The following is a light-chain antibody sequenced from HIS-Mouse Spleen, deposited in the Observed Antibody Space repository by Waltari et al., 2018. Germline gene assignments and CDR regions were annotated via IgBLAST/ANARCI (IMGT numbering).Light chain of an antibody. Sequence: DIVMIQSPLSLPVTPGEPASISCRSSQSLLHSNGYNYLDWYLQKPGQSPQLMIYLGSNRASGVPDRFSGIGSGTDFTLKISRVEAEDVGVYYCMQALQTPFTFGPGTKVDIK. J-gene: IGKJ3*01. CDR3: MQALQTPFT. CDR1: QSLLHSNGYNY. V-gene: IGKV2-28*01. CDR2: LGS.